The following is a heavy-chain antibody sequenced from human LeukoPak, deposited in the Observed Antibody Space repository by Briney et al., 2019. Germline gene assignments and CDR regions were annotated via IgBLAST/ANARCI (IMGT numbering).Heavy chain of an antibody. CDR3: ARTRYDYDAFDI. CDR1: GGSISSYY. J-gene: IGHJ3*02. CDR2: IYYSGST. Sequence: SETLSLTCTVSGGSISSYYLSWIRQPPGKGLEWIGYIYYSGSTNYNPSLKSRVTISVDTSKNQFSLKLSSVTAADTAVYYCARTRYDYDAFDIWGQGTMVTVSS. V-gene: IGHV4-59*01. D-gene: IGHD3-16*01.